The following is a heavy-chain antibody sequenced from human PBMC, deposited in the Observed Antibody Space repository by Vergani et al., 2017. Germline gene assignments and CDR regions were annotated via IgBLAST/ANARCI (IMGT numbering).Heavy chain of an antibody. CDR2: IFPSGNS. Sequence: QLQLQESGSGLVKPSQTLSLTCAVSGDSITTGGFSWNWIRQPPGKGPEWIGYIFPSGNSDYNPSLKNRVSISLDKSKNQFSLWVNSVTAADTAVYFCARDDRPTNWGSGPYYYYGMDVWGQGTTVTVSS. D-gene: IGHD7-27*01. J-gene: IGHJ6*02. V-gene: IGHV4-30-2*01. CDR3: ARDDRPTNWGSGPYYYYGMDV. CDR1: GDSITTGGFS.